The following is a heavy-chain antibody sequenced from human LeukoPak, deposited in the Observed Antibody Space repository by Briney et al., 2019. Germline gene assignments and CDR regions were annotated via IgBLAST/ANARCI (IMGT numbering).Heavy chain of an antibody. V-gene: IGHV3-48*03. CDR1: GFTFSSYE. Sequence: GGSLRLSCAASGFTFSSYEMNWVRQAPGKGLEWVSYISSSGSTIYYADSAKGRFTISRDNAKNSLYLQMNSLRAEDTAVYYCARDGRYFDWLLPESFDYWGQGTLVTVSS. D-gene: IGHD3-9*01. CDR2: ISSSGSTI. CDR3: ARDGRYFDWLLPESFDY. J-gene: IGHJ4*02.